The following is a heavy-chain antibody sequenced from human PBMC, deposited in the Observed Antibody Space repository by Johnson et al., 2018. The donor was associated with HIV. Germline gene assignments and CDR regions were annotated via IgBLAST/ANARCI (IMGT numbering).Heavy chain of an antibody. CDR1: GFTFRSYA. J-gene: IGHJ3*02. CDR3: AKGQVARGAFDI. Sequence: QEQLVESGGGVMQPGKSLRLSCEASGFTFRSYAMHWVRQAPGKGLEWVAVISYDGSNKYYADSVKGRFTISRDNSKNTLYLHMSSLRLEDTAVYYCAKGQVARGAFDIWGQGTMVTVSS. CDR2: ISYDGSNK. V-gene: IGHV3-30*18.